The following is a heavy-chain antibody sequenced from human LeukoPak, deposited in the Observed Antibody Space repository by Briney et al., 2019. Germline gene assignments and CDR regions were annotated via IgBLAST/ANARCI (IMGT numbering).Heavy chain of an antibody. CDR3: ARRETYYGSGNNWFDP. J-gene: IGHJ5*02. Sequence: PSETLSLTCTVSGGSISSYYWSWIRQPPGRGLEWIGYIYYSGSPNYNPSLKSRFTIPVDTPKNQLSLKLSSVTAADTAVYYCARRETYYGSGNNWFDPWGQGTLVTVSS. V-gene: IGHV4-59*08. CDR2: IYYSGSP. CDR1: GGSISSYY. D-gene: IGHD3-10*01.